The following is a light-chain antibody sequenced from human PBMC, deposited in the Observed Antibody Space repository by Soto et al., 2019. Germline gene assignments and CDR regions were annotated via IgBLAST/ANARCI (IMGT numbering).Light chain of an antibody. J-gene: IGKJ4*01. CDR2: GAS. Sequence: PGERVTLSCRASQSVSSSYLTWYQQKPGQAPRLLIYGASTRATGIPARFSGSGSGTDFTLTISSLQPEDFAVYYCQQDYNLLTFGGGTKVDIK. V-gene: IGKV3D-7*01. CDR1: QSVSSSY. CDR3: QQDYNLLT.